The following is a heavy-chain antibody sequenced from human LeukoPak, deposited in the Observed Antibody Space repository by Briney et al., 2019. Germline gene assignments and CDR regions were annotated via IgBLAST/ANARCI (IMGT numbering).Heavy chain of an antibody. Sequence: TGGSLRLSCAASGFRFDGYAMHWVRQAPGEGLEWVSGISWNSDSVGCADSVKGRFTISRDNAKNSLYLQMNSLRAEDTAVYYCAKGTAAGNTPFDYWGQGTLVTVSS. J-gene: IGHJ4*02. CDR2: ISWNSDSV. CDR3: AKGTAAGNTPFDY. V-gene: IGHV3-9*01. D-gene: IGHD6-13*01. CDR1: GFRFDGYA.